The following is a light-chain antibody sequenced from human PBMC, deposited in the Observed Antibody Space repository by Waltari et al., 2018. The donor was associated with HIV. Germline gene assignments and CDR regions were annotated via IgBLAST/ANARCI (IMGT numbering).Light chain of an antibody. V-gene: IGKV3-15*01. CDR3: HQYNDWPT. CDR1: RTLAGK. CDR2: AAS. J-gene: IGKJ2*01. Sequence: ILMTQSPATLSVSPGERVTLSCRATRTLAGKLAWYQQKPGQPPRVLIYAASTRAAGIPDRFRGSGSETYFTLTISSLQSEDFGFYYCHQYNDWPTFGQGTKLEIK.